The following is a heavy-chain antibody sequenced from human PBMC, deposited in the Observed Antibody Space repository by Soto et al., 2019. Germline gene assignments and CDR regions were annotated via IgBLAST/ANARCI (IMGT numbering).Heavy chain of an antibody. CDR2: ISNDGSEK. CDR1: GFTFRNYD. CDR3: ARGRGLDYYYAIDV. V-gene: IGHV3-30*03. D-gene: IGHD6-19*01. J-gene: IGHJ6*02. Sequence: QVVLVESVGGVVQPGRSLRLSCAASGFTFRNYDIHWVRQAPGTGLEWVASISNDGSEKSYADSGKGRFTIARDNAKHTVYLQINRLRAEDTAVSYCARGRGLDYYYAIDVWGQGTSVTVSS.